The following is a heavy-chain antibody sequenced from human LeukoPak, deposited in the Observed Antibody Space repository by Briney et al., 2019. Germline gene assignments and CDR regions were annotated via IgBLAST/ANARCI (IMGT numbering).Heavy chain of an antibody. CDR1: GYTFTSYD. CDR2: MNPNSGNT. Sequence: ASVKVSCKASGYTFTSYDINWVRQAPGQGLEWMGWMNPNSGNTGYAQKFQGRDTMTRNTSISTAYMELSSLRSEDTAVYYCARRLRPVTDFDYWGQGTLVTVSS. V-gene: IGHV1-8*01. D-gene: IGHD4-17*01. CDR3: ARRLRPVTDFDY. J-gene: IGHJ4*02.